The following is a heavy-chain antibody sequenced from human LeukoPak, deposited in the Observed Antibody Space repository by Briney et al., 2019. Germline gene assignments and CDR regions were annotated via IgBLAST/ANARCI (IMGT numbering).Heavy chain of an antibody. V-gene: IGHV3-74*01. CDR2: IIGDGSST. J-gene: IGHJ4*02. CDR1: GFTFSSHW. CDR3: ERGHVWGSYSHNDY. Sequence: PGGSLRLSCAASGFTFSSHWMHWVRQAPGKGLVWVSRIIGDGSSTSYADSVKGRFTISRDNDKNTLYLKMNSLRAEDTAVYYCERGHVWGSYSHNDYWGQGILVTVSS. D-gene: IGHD3-16*01.